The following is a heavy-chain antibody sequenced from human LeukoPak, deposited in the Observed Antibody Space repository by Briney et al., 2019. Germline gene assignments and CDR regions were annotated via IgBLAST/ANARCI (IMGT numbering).Heavy chain of an antibody. Sequence: GGSLRLSCAASGFTVTNYDMHWLRQAPGKGLEWLSYISRGGKSISYADSVKGRFTISRDSAKNSLYLQLDGLRDEDTAVYYCASYGDYPSWGQGTLVTVSS. J-gene: IGHJ5*02. CDR3: ASYGDYPS. D-gene: IGHD4-17*01. CDR2: ISRGGKSI. V-gene: IGHV3-48*02. CDR1: GFTVTNYD.